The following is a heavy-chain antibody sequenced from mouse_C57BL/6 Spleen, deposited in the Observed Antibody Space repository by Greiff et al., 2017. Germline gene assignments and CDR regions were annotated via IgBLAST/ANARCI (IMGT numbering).Heavy chain of an antibody. D-gene: IGHD2-12*01. CDR2: IRLKSDNYAT. V-gene: IGHV6-3*01. CDR3: TDYSSFAY. J-gene: IGHJ3*01. Sequence: EVKLVESGGGLVQPGGSMKLSCVASGFTFSNYWMNWVRQSPEKGLEWVAQIRLKSDNYATHYAESVKGRFTISRDDSKSSVYLQMNNLRAEDTGIYYCTDYSSFAYWGQGTLVTVSA. CDR1: GFTFSNYW.